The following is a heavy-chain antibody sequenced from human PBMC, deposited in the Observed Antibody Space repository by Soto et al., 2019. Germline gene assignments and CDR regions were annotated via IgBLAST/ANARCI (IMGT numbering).Heavy chain of an antibody. D-gene: IGHD4-17*01. V-gene: IGHV3-30*18. J-gene: IGHJ6*02. CDR3: AKRSGPSGDSPALYGMDV. CDR2: ISYDGSNK. CDR1: GFTFSSYG. Sequence: QVQLVESGGGVVQPGRSLRLSCAASGFTFSSYGMHWVRQAPGKGLEWVAVISYDGSNKYYADSVKGRFTISRDNSKNTLYLQMNSLRAEDTAVYYCAKRSGPSGDSPALYGMDVWGQGTTITVSS.